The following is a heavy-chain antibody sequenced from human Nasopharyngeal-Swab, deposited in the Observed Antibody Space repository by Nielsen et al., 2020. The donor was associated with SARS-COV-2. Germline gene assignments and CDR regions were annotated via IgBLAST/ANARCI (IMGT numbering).Heavy chain of an antibody. CDR3: ARDLYDYYDSSGANWFDP. D-gene: IGHD3-22*01. V-gene: IGHV1-69*13. J-gene: IGHJ5*02. CDR1: GGTFSSYA. Sequence: SVKVSCKASGGTFSSYAISWVRQAPGQGLEWMGGIIPIFGTANYAQKFQGRVTITADESTSTAYMELSSLRSEDTAVHYCARDLYDYYDSSGANWFDPWGQGTLVTVSS. CDR2: IIPIFGTA.